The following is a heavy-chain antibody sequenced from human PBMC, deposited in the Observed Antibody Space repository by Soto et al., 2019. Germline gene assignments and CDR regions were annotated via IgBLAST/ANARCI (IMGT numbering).Heavy chain of an antibody. CDR2: ISSSSSYT. Sequence: GGSLRLSCAASGFTFSDYYMSWIRQAPGKGLEWVSYISSSSSYTNYADSVKGRFTISRDNSKNTLYLHMNSLRSEDTAVYYCARGDREDIAVVVGARPGEYGIDIWGQGTTVTVSS. V-gene: IGHV3-11*06. D-gene: IGHD2-15*01. CDR3: ARGDREDIAVVVGARPGEYGIDI. CDR1: GFTFSDYY. J-gene: IGHJ6*02.